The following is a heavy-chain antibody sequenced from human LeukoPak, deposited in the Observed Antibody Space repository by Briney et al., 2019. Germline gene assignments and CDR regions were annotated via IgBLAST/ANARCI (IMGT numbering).Heavy chain of an antibody. D-gene: IGHD6-19*01. CDR3: ARQSGDQSSAWYFDA. CDR2: THYSGKV. V-gene: IGHV4-39*01. J-gene: IGHJ4*02. CDR1: GGSISGSSYY. Sequence: SETLSLTCTVSGGSISGSSYYWGWIRQPPGKGLEWIGSTHYSGKVYYNPSLKSRVTTSVDTSTDQFSLRLSSATAADTAIYYCARQSGDQSSAWYFDAWGQGTLVTVSS.